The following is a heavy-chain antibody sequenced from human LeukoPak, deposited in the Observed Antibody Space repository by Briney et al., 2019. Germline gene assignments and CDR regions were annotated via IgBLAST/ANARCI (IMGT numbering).Heavy chain of an antibody. CDR1: GFTFSSYW. CDR3: ARVGRYCSSTSCSRRSYGMDV. Sequence: GGSLRLSCEASGFTFSSYWMSWIRQAPGKGLEWVSYISSSSSYTNYADSVKGRFTISRDNAKNSLYLQMNSLRAEDTAVYYCARVGRYCSSTSCSRRSYGMDVWGQGTTVTVSS. J-gene: IGHJ6*02. D-gene: IGHD2-2*01. V-gene: IGHV3-11*06. CDR2: ISSSSSYT.